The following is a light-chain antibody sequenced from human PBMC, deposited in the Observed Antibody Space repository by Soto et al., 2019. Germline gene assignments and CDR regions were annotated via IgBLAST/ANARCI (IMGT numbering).Light chain of an antibody. CDR1: SSNIGSNT. CDR3: AAWDDSLNGVV. J-gene: IGLJ2*01. CDR2: SNN. Sequence: QSVLTQPPSVSGTPGQRVTISCSGSSSNIGSNTVNRYQQLPGTAPKLLIYSNNQRPSGVPDRFSGSKSGTSASLAISGLQSEDEADYYCAAWDDSLNGVVFGGGTKLTVL. V-gene: IGLV1-44*01.